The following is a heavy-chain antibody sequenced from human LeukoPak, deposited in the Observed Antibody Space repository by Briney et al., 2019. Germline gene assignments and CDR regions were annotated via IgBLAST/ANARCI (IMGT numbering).Heavy chain of an antibody. J-gene: IGHJ5*02. CDR3: ARITYDFWSCYYMPDDP. D-gene: IGHD3-3*01. CDR1: GYIFPNYG. Sequence: ASVKVSCKASGYIFPNYGISWVRQAPAQGLEWMGWISIYNGNTDYAQKLRGRVTMTTDTSTSTAYMELRSLRSDDTAVYYCARITYDFWSCYYMPDDPWGQGTLVTVSS. CDR2: ISIYNGNT. V-gene: IGHV1-18*01.